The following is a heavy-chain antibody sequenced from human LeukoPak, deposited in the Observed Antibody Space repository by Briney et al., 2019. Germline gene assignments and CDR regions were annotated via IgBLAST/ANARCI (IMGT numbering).Heavy chain of an antibody. Sequence: ASVKVSCKASGGTFSRYAFSWVRQAPGQGLEWMGWINPNSGGTNYAQKFQGRVTMTRDTSISTAYMALSSLRSEDTAVYYCATEGKIVRGLYTDYWGQGTLVTVSS. CDR3: ATEGKIVRGLYTDY. D-gene: IGHD3-10*02. V-gene: IGHV1-2*02. J-gene: IGHJ4*02. CDR1: GGTFSRYA. CDR2: INPNSGGT.